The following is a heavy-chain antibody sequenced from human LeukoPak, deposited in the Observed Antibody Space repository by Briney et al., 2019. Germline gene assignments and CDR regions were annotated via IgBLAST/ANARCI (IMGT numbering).Heavy chain of an antibody. CDR2: INPSGGST. CDR3: ARAAGNIVATIGRFDY. Sequence: ASVKVSCKASGYTFTSYYMHWVRQAPGQGLEWMGIINPSGGSTSYAQKFQGRVTMTRDTSTSTVYMELSSLRSEDTAVYYCARAAGNIVATIGRFDYWGQGTLVTVSS. D-gene: IGHD5-12*01. V-gene: IGHV1-46*01. CDR1: GYTFTSYY. J-gene: IGHJ4*02.